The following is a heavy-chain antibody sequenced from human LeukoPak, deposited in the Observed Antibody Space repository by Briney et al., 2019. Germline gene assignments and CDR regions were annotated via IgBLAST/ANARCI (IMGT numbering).Heavy chain of an antibody. J-gene: IGHJ3*02. CDR2: MHYDGTEE. CDR3: TVEGGVASTYSVFDN. Sequence: PGGSLRLSCAASGFSLTSSAIHWVRQAPGKGLEWVALMHYDGTEEYYADSVRGRFTISRDISKDTLYLQMNSLRPEDTALYYCTVEGGVASTYSVFDNWGQGTVVTVSS. V-gene: IGHV3-30*02. D-gene: IGHD2-21*01. CDR1: GFSLTSSA.